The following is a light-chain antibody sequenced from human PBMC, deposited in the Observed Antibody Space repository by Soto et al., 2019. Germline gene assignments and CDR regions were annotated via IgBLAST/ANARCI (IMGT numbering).Light chain of an antibody. CDR3: MQATQLRT. Sequence: EIVLTQTPLLSPVTLGQPASISCRSSRSLVASDGNAYLTWLHQRPGQPPRPPIYKVSQRLSGVPDRFSGSGAGTDFTLHISRVEAEDVGTYFCMQATQLRTFGQGTRLEIK. J-gene: IGKJ5*01. CDR1: RSLVASDGNAY. CDR2: KVS. V-gene: IGKV2-24*01.